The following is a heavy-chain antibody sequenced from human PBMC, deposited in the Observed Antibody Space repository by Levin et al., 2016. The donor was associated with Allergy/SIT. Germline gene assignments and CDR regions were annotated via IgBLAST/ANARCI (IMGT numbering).Heavy chain of an antibody. J-gene: IGHJ5*01. CDR1: GFTFSSYL. D-gene: IGHD2-2*01. CDR2: ISSNGDST. Sequence: GESLKISCSASGFTFSSYLMSWVRQAPGKGLEYVSGISSNGDSTEYADSVKGRFTISRDNSKNTMDLQMSSLRPEDTAVYYCVKGACRGTSCYGWFDSWGQGTLVTVSS. CDR3: VKGACRGTSCYGWFDS. V-gene: IGHV3-64D*06.